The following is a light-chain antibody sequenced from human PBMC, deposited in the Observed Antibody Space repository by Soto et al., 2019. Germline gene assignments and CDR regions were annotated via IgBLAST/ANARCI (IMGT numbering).Light chain of an antibody. CDR1: QGSSSF. V-gene: IGKV1-9*01. J-gene: IGKJ4*01. CDR2: AAS. CDR3: QQFSSYPLT. Sequence: DIQLTQSPSFLSASIGDRVTITCRASQGSSSFLAWYKHKPGKAPNLLIFAASTLQSGVPSRFTGSGSGTDFTLTISSLQPEDFATYYCQQFSSYPLTFGGGTKVEIK.